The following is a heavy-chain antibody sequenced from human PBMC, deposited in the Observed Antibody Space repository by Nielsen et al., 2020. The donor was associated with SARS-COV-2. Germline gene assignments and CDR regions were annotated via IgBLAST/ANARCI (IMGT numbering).Heavy chain of an antibody. CDR1: GFTSNSYS. CDR3: TSSFASGYIDY. J-gene: IGHJ4*02. D-gene: IGHD3-9*01. Sequence: GESLKISCAASGFTSNSYSMNWVRQAPGKGLEWVSFISGSGATILYADSVKGRFTISRDKAKNSLYLQMNSLREDDAAVYYCTSSFASGYIDYWGQGTLVTVSS. CDR2: ISGSGATI. V-gene: IGHV3-48*02.